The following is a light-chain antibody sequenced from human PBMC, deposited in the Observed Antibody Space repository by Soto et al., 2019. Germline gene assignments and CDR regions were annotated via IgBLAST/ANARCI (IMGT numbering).Light chain of an antibody. V-gene: IGKV3-11*01. CDR1: ENLRTF. J-gene: IGKJ2*01. CDR2: DAS. Sequence: EIVLTQSPATLSLSPGERATLSCRATENLRTFLAWYQQKAGQAPRLLIYDASNRATGIPDRFSGSGSGTDFTLTISNLEPEDSAVYYCQQRSNWPPDTFGQGTKLQIK. CDR3: QQRSNWPPDT.